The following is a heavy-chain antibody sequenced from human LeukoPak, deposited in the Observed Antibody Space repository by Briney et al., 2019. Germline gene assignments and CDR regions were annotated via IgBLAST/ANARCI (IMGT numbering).Heavy chain of an antibody. CDR1: GFTFDDYA. CDR2: ISWNSGSI. Sequence: PGGSLRLSCAASGFTFDDYAMHWVRQAPGKGLEWVSGISWNSGSIGYADSVKGRFTISRDNAKNSLYLQMNSLRAEDTAVYYCAREGGYWGQGTLVTVSS. V-gene: IGHV3-9*01. CDR3: AREGGY. J-gene: IGHJ4*02.